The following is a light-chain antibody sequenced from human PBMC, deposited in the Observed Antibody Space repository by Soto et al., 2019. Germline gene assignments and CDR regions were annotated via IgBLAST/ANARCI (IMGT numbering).Light chain of an antibody. CDR1: QTVLRSSNNKNH. J-gene: IGKJ5*01. CDR2: WAS. CDR3: QHYYTVPVT. V-gene: IGKV4-1*01. Sequence: DIVMTQSPDSLAVSLGERATINCKSSQTVLRSSNNKNHLAWYQQKAEQPPKMLISWASTRESGVPDRFSGSGFGADFSLPISSLQDEDVAVYYCQHYYTVPVTFGQGTRLEIK.